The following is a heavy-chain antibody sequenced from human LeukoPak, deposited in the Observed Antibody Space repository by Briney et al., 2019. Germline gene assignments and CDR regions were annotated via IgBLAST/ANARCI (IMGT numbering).Heavy chain of an antibody. CDR1: GFTFSSYA. V-gene: IGHV3-23*01. CDR2: ISGSGGST. Sequence: GGSLRLSCAASGFTFSSYAMSWVRQAPGKGLEWVSAISGSGGSTYYADSVKGRFTISRDNSKNTRYLQMNSLRAEDTAVYYCAKRLAMTGTYHFDYWGQGTLVTVSS. D-gene: IGHD6-19*01. CDR3: AKRLAMTGTYHFDY. J-gene: IGHJ4*02.